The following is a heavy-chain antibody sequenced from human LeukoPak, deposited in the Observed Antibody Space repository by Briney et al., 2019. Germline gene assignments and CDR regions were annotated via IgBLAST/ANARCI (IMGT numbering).Heavy chain of an antibody. V-gene: IGHV1-2*02. J-gene: IGHJ6*02. CDR1: GYTFTGYY. D-gene: IGHD2-2*01. Sequence: ASVKVSCKASGYTFTGYYMHWVRQAPGQGLEWMGWINPNSGGTNYAQKFQGRVTMTRDTSISTAYMELRRLRSDDTAVYYCARDPPAAITYYGMDVWGQGTTVTVSS. CDR3: ARDPPAAITYYGMDV. CDR2: INPNSGGT.